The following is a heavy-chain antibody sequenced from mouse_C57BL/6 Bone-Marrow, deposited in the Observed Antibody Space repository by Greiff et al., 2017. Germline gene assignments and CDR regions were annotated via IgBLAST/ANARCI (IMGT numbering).Heavy chain of an antibody. CDR3: TTYYGSRVPLY. J-gene: IGHJ2*01. CDR2: IDPENGDT. Sequence: DVKLQESGAELVRPGASVKLSCTASGFNIKDDYMHWVKQRPEQGLEWIGWIDPENGDTEYASKFQGKATITADTSSNTAYLQLSSLTSEDTAVYYCTTYYGSRVPLYWGQGTTLTVSS. V-gene: IGHV14-4*01. D-gene: IGHD1-1*01. CDR1: GFNIKDDY.